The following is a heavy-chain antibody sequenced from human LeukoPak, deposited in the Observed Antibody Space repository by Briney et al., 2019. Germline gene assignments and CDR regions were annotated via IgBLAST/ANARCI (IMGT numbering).Heavy chain of an antibody. Sequence: PGGSLRLSCAASGFTVSSNHVTWVRQAPGKGLEWVSVLYSGDNTYYADPVKGRFTFSRDNSKNTVHLQMSSLRVEDTAVYYCARGPPLFDPWGQGTLVTVSS. J-gene: IGHJ5*02. V-gene: IGHV3-53*01. CDR2: LYSGDNT. CDR3: ARGPPLFDP. CDR1: GFTVSSNH.